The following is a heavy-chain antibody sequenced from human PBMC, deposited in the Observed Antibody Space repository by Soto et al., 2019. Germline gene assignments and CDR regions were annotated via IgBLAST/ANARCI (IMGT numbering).Heavy chain of an antibody. V-gene: IGHV1-69*01. CDR1: GGTFSSYA. Sequence: QVQLVQSGAEVKKPGSSVTVSCKASGGTFSSYAISWVRQAPGQGLEWMGGIIPTFGTANHAQKFQGRVTITADESTRTAYMELSSLRSEDTAVYYCASYYDSRGPLCYWGQGTLVTVSS. CDR3: ASYYDSRGPLCY. J-gene: IGHJ4*02. D-gene: IGHD3-22*01. CDR2: IIPTFGTA.